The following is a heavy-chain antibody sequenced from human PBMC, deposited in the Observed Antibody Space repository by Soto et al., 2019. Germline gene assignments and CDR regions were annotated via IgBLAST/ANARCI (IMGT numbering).Heavy chain of an antibody. D-gene: IGHD3-22*01. V-gene: IGHV3-64D*06. CDR3: VKGEYYYDSSGYYPFDY. J-gene: IGHJ4*02. CDR1: GFTFSIYA. CDR2: ISTNGGST. Sequence: GGSLRLSCSASGFTFSIYAMHWVRQAPGKGLEYVSSISTNGGSTDYADSVKGRFTISRDNTKNTVYLQMSSLRVEDTAVYYCVKGEYYYDSSGYYPFDYWGQGTLVTVSS.